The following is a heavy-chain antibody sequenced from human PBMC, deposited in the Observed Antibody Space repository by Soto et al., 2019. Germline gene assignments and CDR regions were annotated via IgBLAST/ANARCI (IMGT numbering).Heavy chain of an antibody. Sequence: EVQLVESGGGLVQPGGSLRLSCAASGFTFSSYWMSWVRQAPGKGLERVANIKQDGSEKYYVDSVKGRFTISRDNAKNSLYLQMNSLRAEDTAVYYCARDSSGWYPLGDYWGQGTLVTVSS. CDR2: IKQDGSEK. V-gene: IGHV3-7*01. CDR1: GFTFSSYW. D-gene: IGHD6-19*01. CDR3: ARDSSGWYPLGDY. J-gene: IGHJ4*02.